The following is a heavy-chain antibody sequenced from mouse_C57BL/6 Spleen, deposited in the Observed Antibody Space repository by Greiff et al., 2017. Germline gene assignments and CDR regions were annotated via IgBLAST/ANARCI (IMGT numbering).Heavy chain of an antibody. J-gene: IGHJ1*03. D-gene: IGHD2-5*01. CDR1: GYAFSSYW. Sequence: QQSGAELVKPGASVKISCKASGYAFSSYWMNWVKQRPGKGLEWIGQIYPGDGDTNYNGKFKGKATLTADKSSSTAYMQLSSLTSEDSAVYFCARDYYSKGYFDVWGTGTTVTVSS. V-gene: IGHV1-80*01. CDR3: ARDYYSKGYFDV. CDR2: IYPGDGDT.